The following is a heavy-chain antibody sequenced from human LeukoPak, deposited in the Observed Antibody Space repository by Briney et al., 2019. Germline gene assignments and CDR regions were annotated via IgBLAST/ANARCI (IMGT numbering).Heavy chain of an antibody. J-gene: IGHJ4*02. Sequence: SETLSLTCTVSGGSISSYYWSWIRQPPGKGLEWIGYIYYSGSTNYNPSLKSRVTISVDTSKNQFSLKLSSVTAADTAVYYCARRSGNYPAGAYYFDYWGQGPLVTVSS. D-gene: IGHD1-26*01. V-gene: IGHV4-59*08. CDR1: GGSISSYY. CDR2: IYYSGST. CDR3: ARRSGNYPAGAYYFDY.